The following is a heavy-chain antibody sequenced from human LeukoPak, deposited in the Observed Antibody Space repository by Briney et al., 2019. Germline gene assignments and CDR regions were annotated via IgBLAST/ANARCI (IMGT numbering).Heavy chain of an antibody. D-gene: IGHD6-13*01. CDR2: ISSSSSDT. CDR3: ARVSEIAAAGTVDN. CDR1: EITFRSYG. Sequence: GGSLRLSCATSEITFRSYGMHWVRQAPGKGLEWVSYISSSSSDTIYADSVKGRFTISRDNAKNSLYLQMNSLRAEDTAVYYCARVSEIAAAGTVDNWGQGTLVTVSS. J-gene: IGHJ4*02. V-gene: IGHV3-21*05.